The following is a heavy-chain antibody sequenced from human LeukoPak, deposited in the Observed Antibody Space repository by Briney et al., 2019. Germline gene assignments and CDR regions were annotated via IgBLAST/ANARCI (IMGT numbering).Heavy chain of an antibody. J-gene: IGHJ5*02. Sequence: SETLSLTCTVSGGSVSRGSYYWSWIRQPPGKGLEWIGYIYYSGSTNYNPSLKSRLTISVDTSKNQFSLKLSSVTAADTAVYYCARDPRSPGYCSGGSCSDWFDPWGQGTLVTVSS. V-gene: IGHV4-61*01. D-gene: IGHD2-15*01. CDR1: GGSVSRGSYY. CDR3: ARDPRSPGYCSGGSCSDWFDP. CDR2: IYYSGST.